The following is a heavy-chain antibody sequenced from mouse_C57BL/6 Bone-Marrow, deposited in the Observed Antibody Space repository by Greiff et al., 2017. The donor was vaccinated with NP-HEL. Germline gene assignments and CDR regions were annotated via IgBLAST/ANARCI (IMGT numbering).Heavy chain of an antibody. V-gene: IGHV5-4*01. J-gene: IGHJ1*03. CDR3: AREGGYDGYYGWYFDV. Sequence: EVKLVESGGGLVKPGGSLKLSCAASGFTFSSYAMSWVRQTPEKRLEWVATISDGGSYTYCPDNVKGRFTISRDNAKNNLYLQMSHLKSEDTAMYYCAREGGYDGYYGWYFDVWGTGTTVTVSS. CDR2: ISDGGSYT. CDR1: GFTFSSYA. D-gene: IGHD2-3*01.